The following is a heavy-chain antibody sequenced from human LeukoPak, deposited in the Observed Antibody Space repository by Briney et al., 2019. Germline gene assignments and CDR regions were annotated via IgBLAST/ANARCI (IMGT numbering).Heavy chain of an antibody. CDR1: GGSISSYY. J-gene: IGHJ4*02. CDR3: ARWTVTTGVGY. D-gene: IGHD4-11*01. Sequence: SETLSLTCTVSGGSISSYYWSWIRQPPGKGLEWIGYIYYSGSTNYNPSLKSRVTISVDKSKNQFSLKLSSVTAADTAVYYCARWTVTTGVGYWGQGTLVTVSS. V-gene: IGHV4-59*12. CDR2: IYYSGST.